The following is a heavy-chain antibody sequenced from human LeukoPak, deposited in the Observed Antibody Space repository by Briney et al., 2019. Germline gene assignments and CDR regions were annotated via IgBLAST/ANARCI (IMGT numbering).Heavy chain of an antibody. J-gene: IGHJ4*02. V-gene: IGHV3-30*02. CDR1: GFTFSSYG. CDR2: IRYDGSNK. Sequence: GGSLRLSCAASGFTFSSYGMHWVRQAPGKGPEWVAFIRYDGSNKYYADSVKGRFTISRDNSKNTLYLQMNSLRAEDTAVYYCAKRGSGWYALDYWGQGTLVTVSS. CDR3: AKRGSGWYALDY. D-gene: IGHD6-19*01.